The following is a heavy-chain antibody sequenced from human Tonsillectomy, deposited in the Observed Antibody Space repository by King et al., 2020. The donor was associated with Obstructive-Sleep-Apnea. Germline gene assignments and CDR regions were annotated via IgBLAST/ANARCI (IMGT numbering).Heavy chain of an antibody. Sequence: QLQESGPGLVKPSETLSLTCTVSGGSISSHYWNWFRQPPGKGLEWIGYIYYTGSTNYNPSLKSRVTISEDRSKNQFPLKLNSVTAADTAVYFCASGAGWLVDYWGQGTLVTVSS. CDR1: GGSISSHY. J-gene: IGHJ4*02. CDR2: IYYTGST. V-gene: IGHV4-59*08. CDR3: ASGAGWLVDY. D-gene: IGHD3-9*01.